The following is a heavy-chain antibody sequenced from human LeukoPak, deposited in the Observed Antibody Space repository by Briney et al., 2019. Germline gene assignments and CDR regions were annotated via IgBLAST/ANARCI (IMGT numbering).Heavy chain of an antibody. Sequence: AGGSLRLSCAASGFTFSSYWMSWVRQAPGTGLEWVANIKQDGSDKYYMDSVKGRFTISRDNAKNSLYLQMNSLRAEDTAVYYCAKDSGWFRFDYWGQGTLVTVSS. J-gene: IGHJ4*02. CDR2: IKQDGSDK. D-gene: IGHD6-13*01. V-gene: IGHV3-7*03. CDR1: GFTFSSYW. CDR3: AKDSGWFRFDY.